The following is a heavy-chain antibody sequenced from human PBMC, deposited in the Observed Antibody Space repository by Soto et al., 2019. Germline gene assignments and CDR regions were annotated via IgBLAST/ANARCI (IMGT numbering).Heavy chain of an antibody. V-gene: IGHV3-48*01. CDR1: GFTFSSYS. CDR3: ASAGSSGWPNWFDP. Sequence: EVPLVESGGGLVQPGGSLRLSCAASGFTFSSYSMNWVRQAPGKGLEWVSYFSSGTSTIYYAGSVKGRFTISRDYAKNSLYLQMNSLRAEDTAVYYCASAGSSGWPNWFDPWGQGTLVTVSS. D-gene: IGHD3-10*01. J-gene: IGHJ5*02. CDR2: FSSGTSTI.